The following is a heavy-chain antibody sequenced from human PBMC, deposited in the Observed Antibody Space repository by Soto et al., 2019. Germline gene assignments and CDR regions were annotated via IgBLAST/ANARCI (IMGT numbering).Heavy chain of an antibody. V-gene: IGHV3-30-3*01. CDR2: ISYDGNNK. CDR1: GFTFSSYA. CDR3: XXXXXXXXXXXXXXP. J-gene: IGHJ5*02. Sequence: QVQLVESGGGVVQPGRSLRLSCAASGFTFSSYAMHWXXXXXXXXXXXVTVISYDGNNKYYADSVEGRFTISRDNSKNTLXXQMXXXXXXXXXXXXXXXXXXXXXXXXXXXPWGQGTLVTVSS.